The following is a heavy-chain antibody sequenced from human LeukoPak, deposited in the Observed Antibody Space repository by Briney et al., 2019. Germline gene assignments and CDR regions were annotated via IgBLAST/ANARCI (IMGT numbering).Heavy chain of an antibody. J-gene: IGHJ5*02. CDR2: INPNSGGT. Sequence: GASVKVSCKASGYTFTGYYIHWVRQAPGQGLEWMGWINPNSGGTNYAQKFQGRVTMTRDTSISTAYMDLSRLRSDDTAVYYCARPGIAAALSPENWFDPWGQGTLVTVSS. V-gene: IGHV1-2*02. D-gene: IGHD6-13*01. CDR1: GYTFTGYY. CDR3: ARPGIAAALSPENWFDP.